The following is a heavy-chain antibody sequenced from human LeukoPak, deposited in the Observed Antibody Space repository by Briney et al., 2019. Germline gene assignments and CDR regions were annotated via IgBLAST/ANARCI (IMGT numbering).Heavy chain of an antibody. CDR3: AKDYLGGYSYGSPFDF. CDR2: IRYDGSNK. V-gene: IGHV3-30*02. J-gene: IGHJ4*02. CDR1: GFTFSSYG. D-gene: IGHD5-18*01. Sequence: GGSQRLSCAASGFTFSSYGIHWVRQAPGKGLEWVAFIRYDGSNKYYADSVKGRFIISRDNSKNTLYLQMNSLRPEDTAVYYCAKDYLGGYSYGSPFDFWGQGTLVTVSS.